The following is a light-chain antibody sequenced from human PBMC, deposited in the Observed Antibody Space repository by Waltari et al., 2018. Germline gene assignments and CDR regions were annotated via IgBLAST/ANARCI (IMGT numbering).Light chain of an antibody. CDR2: DFS. V-gene: IGLV2-14*03. J-gene: IGLJ2*01. Sequence: QSALTQPASVSGSPGQSITISCTGTSSDVGGYNYVSWYQQHPGKAPKVMIYDFSNRPSGVSSRFSGSNSGNTASLTISGLQAEDEADYYCSSYTTSSTPVVFGGGTKLTVL. CDR3: SSYTTSSTPVV. CDR1: SSDVGGYNY.